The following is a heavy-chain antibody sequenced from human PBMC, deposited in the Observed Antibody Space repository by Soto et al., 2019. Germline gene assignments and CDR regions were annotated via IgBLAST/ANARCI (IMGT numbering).Heavy chain of an antibody. CDR3: ARTQYCIFFSCPSGDAFVN. J-gene: IGHJ3*02. CDR1: GGTFSSYT. CDR2: IIPILGIA. V-gene: IGHV1-69*02. D-gene: IGHD2-15*01. Sequence: ASVKVSCKASGGTFSSYTISWVRQAPGQGLEWMGRIIPILGIANYAQKFQGRVTITADKSTSTAYMELSSLRSEDTAVYYCARTQYCIFFSCPSGDAFVNWCQGTRVTVPS.